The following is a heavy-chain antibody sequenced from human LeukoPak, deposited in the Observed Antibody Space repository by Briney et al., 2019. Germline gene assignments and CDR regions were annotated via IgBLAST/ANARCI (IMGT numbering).Heavy chain of an antibody. CDR3: ARGAPVYSSSSRTFDY. Sequence: GGSLRLSCAASGFTFSSYWMHWVCQAPGKGLVWVSRINSDGSSTSYADSVKGRFTISRDNAKNTLYLQMNSLRAEDTAVYYCARGAPVYSSSSRTFDYWGQGTLVTVSS. CDR1: GFTFSSYW. J-gene: IGHJ4*02. D-gene: IGHD6-6*01. CDR2: INSDGSST. V-gene: IGHV3-74*01.